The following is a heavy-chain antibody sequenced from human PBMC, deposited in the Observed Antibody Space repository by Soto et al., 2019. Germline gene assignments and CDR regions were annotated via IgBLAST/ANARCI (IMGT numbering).Heavy chain of an antibody. D-gene: IGHD2-8*01. CDR1: GGSISSSNW. V-gene: IGHV4-4*02. Sequence: SETLSLTCAVSGGSISSSNWWSWVRQPPGKGLEWIVEFYHSGRSKYNPSLKSRVTISVDKSKNQVSLKLSSVTAADTAVYYCARARYCTNGVCWRIYYYGMDVWGQGTTVTVSS. CDR3: ARARYCTNGVCWRIYYYGMDV. CDR2: FYHSGRS. J-gene: IGHJ6*02.